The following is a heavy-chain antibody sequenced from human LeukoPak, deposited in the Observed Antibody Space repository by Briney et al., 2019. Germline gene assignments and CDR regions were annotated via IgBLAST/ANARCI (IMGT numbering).Heavy chain of an antibody. V-gene: IGHV3-48*02. Sequence: GGSLRLSCAASGFTFSSYSMNWVRQAPGKGLEWVSYISSSSSTIYYADSVKGRFTISRDNAKNSLYLQMNSLRDEDTAVYYCARESAYYYYYGMDVWGQGTTVTVSS. CDR1: GFTFSSYS. CDR2: ISSSSSTI. CDR3: ARESAYYYYYGMDV. J-gene: IGHJ6*02.